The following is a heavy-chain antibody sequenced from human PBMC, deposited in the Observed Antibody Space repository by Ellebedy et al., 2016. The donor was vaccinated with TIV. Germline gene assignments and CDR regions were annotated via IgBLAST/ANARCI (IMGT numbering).Heavy chain of an antibody. CDR2: INPNSGGT. CDR3: ARDLDWGMTIGAFDI. V-gene: IGHV1-2*02. D-gene: IGHD3/OR15-3a*01. Sequence: ASVKVSCXASGYTFTGYYMHWVRQAPGQGLEWMGWINPNSGGTNYAQKFQGRVTMTRDTSISTAYMELSRLRSDDTAVYYCARDLDWGMTIGAFDIWGQGTMVTVSS. CDR1: GYTFTGYY. J-gene: IGHJ3*02.